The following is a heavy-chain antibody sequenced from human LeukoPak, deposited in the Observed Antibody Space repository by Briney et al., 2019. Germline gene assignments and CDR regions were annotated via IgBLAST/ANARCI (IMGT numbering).Heavy chain of an antibody. CDR2: IRSKANSYAT. D-gene: IGHD6-13*01. CDR3: TRSRHSSSWYSYYYYMDV. J-gene: IGHJ6*03. Sequence: GGSLKLSCAASGFTFSGSVMHWVRQASGKGLEWVGRIRSKANSYATAYAASVKGRFTISRDDSKNTAYLQMNSLKTEDTAVYYCTRSRHSSSWYSYYYYMDVWGKGTTVTVSS. V-gene: IGHV3-73*01. CDR1: GFTFSGSV.